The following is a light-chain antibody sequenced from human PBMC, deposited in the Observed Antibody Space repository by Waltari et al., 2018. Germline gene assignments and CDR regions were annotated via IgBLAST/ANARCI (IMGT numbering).Light chain of an antibody. CDR1: QSISSW. J-gene: IGKJ4*01. V-gene: IGKV1-5*03. CDR2: KAS. CDR3: QQYETYSPLT. Sequence: DIQMTQSPSTLSASVGDRVNFTCRASQSISSWLAWYQQKPGKAPKLLIYKASRLGSGVPSRFSGSGSGTEFTLTISSLRPDDSATYYCQQYETYSPLTFGGGTKVEI.